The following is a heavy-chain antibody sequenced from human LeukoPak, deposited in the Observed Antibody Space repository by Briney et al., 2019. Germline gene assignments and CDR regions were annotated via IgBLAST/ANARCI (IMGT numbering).Heavy chain of an antibody. Sequence: SETLSLTCTVSGGSISSGGYYWSWIRQHPGKGLEWIGYIYYSGSTNYNPSLKSRVTISVDTSKNQFSLKLSSVTAADTAVYYCARHGSPPPFVLLHAFDIWGQGTMVTVSS. J-gene: IGHJ3*02. CDR1: GGSISSGGYY. V-gene: IGHV4-61*08. D-gene: IGHD3-10*01. CDR3: ARHGSPPPFVLLHAFDI. CDR2: IYYSGST.